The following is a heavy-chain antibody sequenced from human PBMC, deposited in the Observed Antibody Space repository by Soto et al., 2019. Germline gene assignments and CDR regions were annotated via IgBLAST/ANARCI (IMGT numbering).Heavy chain of an antibody. V-gene: IGHV3-53*04. Sequence: KGLEWVSVIYRGGSTYYADSVKGRFTISRHNSKNTLYLQMNSLRAEDTFFFFQAEDGIRDTVPVSAFLLNRSSDL. CDR2: IYRGGST. CDR3: AEDGIRDTVPVSAFLLNRSSDL. J-gene: IGHJ2*01. D-gene: IGHD2-15*01.